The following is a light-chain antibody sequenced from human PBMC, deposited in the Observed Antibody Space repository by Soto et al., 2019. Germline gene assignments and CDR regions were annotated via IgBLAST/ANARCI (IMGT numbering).Light chain of an antibody. V-gene: IGKV3-15*01. CDR3: QQYKSWPPIT. CDR1: QSLNTD. J-gene: IGKJ5*01. CDR2: GAS. Sequence: ERLMTQSPDSLSVSPGETATLSCRASQSLNTDLAWYQQKPGQAPRLLLYGASTRATGISTRFSGGGSGTEFTLTISGLQSEDSAVYYCQQYKSWPPITFGQGTRLEI.